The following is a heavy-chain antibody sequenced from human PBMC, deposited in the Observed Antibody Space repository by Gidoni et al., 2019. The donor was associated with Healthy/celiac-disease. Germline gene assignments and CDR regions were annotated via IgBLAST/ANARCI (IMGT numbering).Heavy chain of an antibody. CDR1: GGSFSAYY. D-gene: IGHD1-26*01. CDR2: IDHSGST. CDR3: ARGLVGARNKYYYYGMDV. Sequence: QGQLQQWGAGLLKPSETLSLTCAVYGGSFSAYYWNWIRQPPGKGLEWIGEIDHSGSTNYNPSLKSRVTISVDTSKNQFSLKLSSVTAADTAVYYCARGLVGARNKYYYYGMDVWGQGTTVTVS. J-gene: IGHJ6*02. V-gene: IGHV4-34*01.